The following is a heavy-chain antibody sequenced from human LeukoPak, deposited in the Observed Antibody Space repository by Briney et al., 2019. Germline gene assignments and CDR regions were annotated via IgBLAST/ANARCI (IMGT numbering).Heavy chain of an antibody. D-gene: IGHD6-6*01. Sequence: SVKVSCKASGGTFSSYAISWVRQAPGQGLEWMGGIIPIFGTANYAQKFQGRGTITADESTSTAYMELSSLRSEDTTVYYCARGWVEGISAARLPYPDYWGQGTLVTVSS. CDR3: ARGWVEGISAARLPYPDY. CDR1: GGTFSSYA. J-gene: IGHJ4*02. CDR2: IIPIFGTA. V-gene: IGHV1-69*13.